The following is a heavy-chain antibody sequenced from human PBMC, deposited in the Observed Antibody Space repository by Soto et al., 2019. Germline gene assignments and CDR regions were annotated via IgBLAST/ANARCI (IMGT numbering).Heavy chain of an antibody. J-gene: IGHJ3*02. CDR1: GGSVSSGSNQ. CDR3: ERRQFYDLWSGPQLDI. CDR2: MYYTGST. V-gene: IGHV4-61*01. D-gene: IGHD3-3*01. Sequence: PSETLSLTCAVSGGSVSSGSNQWSWIRQFPGKGLDWIGYMYYTGSTNYNPSLKSRVTISLDTSKNQFSLKLNAVTAADTAVYYCERRQFYDLWSGPQLDICGQGTMATVS.